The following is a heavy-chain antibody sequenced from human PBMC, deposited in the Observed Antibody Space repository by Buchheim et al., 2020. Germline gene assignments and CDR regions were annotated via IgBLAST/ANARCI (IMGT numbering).Heavy chain of an antibody. CDR2: ISSSGSTI. J-gene: IGHJ5*02. V-gene: IGHV3-48*04. D-gene: IGHD3-10*01. CDR1: GFTFSSYA. Sequence: EVQLLESGGGLVQPGGSLRLSCAASGFTFSSYAMSWVRQAPGKGLEWVSYISSSGSTIYYADSVKGRFTISRDNAKNSLYLQMNSLRAEDTAVYYCASPTGVRGPLEWGYNWFDPWGQGTL. CDR3: ASPTGVRGPLEWGYNWFDP.